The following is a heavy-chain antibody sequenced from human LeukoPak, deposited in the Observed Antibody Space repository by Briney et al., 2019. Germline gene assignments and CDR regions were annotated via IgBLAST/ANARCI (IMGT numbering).Heavy chain of an antibody. Sequence: GGSLRLSCAASGFTFSSYAMHWVRQAPGKGLQWLALTSDDGSAKYYADSVKGRFTISRDNSQNTLYLQMNSLRAEDTAVYYCAKDFVLRSVNFRGGGDAFDIWGQGTMVTVSS. J-gene: IGHJ3*02. CDR3: AKDFVLRSVNFRGGGDAFDI. CDR1: GFTFSSYA. D-gene: IGHD2/OR15-2a*01. CDR2: TSDDGSAK. V-gene: IGHV3-30-3*01.